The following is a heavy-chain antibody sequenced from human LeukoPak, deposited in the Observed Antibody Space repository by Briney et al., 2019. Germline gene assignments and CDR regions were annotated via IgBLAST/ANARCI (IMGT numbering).Heavy chain of an antibody. Sequence: QPGGSLRLSCAASGFTFSSYSMNWARQAPGKGLEWVSYISSSSSTIYYADSVKGRFTISRDNAKNSLYLQMNSLRAEDTAVYYCARDPLLGFDSSDYYPTYDYWGKGTLVTVSS. D-gene: IGHD3-22*01. CDR3: ARDPLLGFDSSDYYPTYDY. CDR2: ISSSSSTI. J-gene: IGHJ4*02. CDR1: GFTFSSYS. V-gene: IGHV3-48*01.